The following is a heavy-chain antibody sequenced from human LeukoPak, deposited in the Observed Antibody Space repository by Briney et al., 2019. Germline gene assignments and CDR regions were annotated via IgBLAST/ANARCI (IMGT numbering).Heavy chain of an antibody. Sequence: ASVKVSCKASGYTFTDYHIHWVRQAPGQRPEWMGWMNSNSGATNYAQNFQGRVTLTRDTSINTAYLELSSLTSDDTAVYYCAREAIDQMQGGITNWFDPWGQGTLVTVSS. CDR1: GYTFTDYH. J-gene: IGHJ5*02. CDR3: AREAIDQMQGGITNWFDP. D-gene: IGHD3-16*01. V-gene: IGHV1-2*02. CDR2: MNSNSGAT.